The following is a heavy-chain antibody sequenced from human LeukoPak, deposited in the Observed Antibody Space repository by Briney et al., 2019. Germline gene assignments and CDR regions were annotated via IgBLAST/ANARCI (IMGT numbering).Heavy chain of an antibody. Sequence: SETLSLTCAVYGGSFSGYYWSWIRQPAGKGLEWIGHICTSGSTNYNPSLKSRVTMSVDTSNNEFSLKLNSVTAADTAVYYCARTYDSPGYYSPDYYYMDVWGKGTTVTISS. CDR1: GGSFSGYY. D-gene: IGHD3-22*01. J-gene: IGHJ6*03. CDR3: ARTYDSPGYYSPDYYYMDV. V-gene: IGHV4-59*10. CDR2: ICTSGST.